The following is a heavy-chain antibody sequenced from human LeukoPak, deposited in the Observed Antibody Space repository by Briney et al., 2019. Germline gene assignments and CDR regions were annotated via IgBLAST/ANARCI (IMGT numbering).Heavy chain of an antibody. CDR1: GYTFTGYY. Sequence: ASVKVSCKASGYTFTGYYMHWVRQAPGQGLEWMGWISAYNGNTNYAQKLQGRVTMTTDTSTSTAYMELRSLRSDDTAVYYCARHVYSWNGGPWAFDIWGQGTMVTVSS. D-gene: IGHD1-1*01. CDR2: ISAYNGNT. V-gene: IGHV1-18*04. J-gene: IGHJ3*02. CDR3: ARHVYSWNGGPWAFDI.